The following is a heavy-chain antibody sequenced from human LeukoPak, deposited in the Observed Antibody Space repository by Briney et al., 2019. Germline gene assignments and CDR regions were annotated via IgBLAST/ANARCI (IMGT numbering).Heavy chain of an antibody. V-gene: IGHV4-39*01. D-gene: IGHD6-19*01. J-gene: IGHJ4*02. CDR1: GGSISSSSYY. CDR2: IYYSGST. Sequence: PSETLSLTCTVSGGSISSSSYYWGWIRQPPGTGLEWIGSIYYSGSTYYNPSLKSRVTISVDTSKNQFSLKLSSVTAADTAVYYCGGWEAIDYWGQGTLVTVSS. CDR3: GGWEAIDY.